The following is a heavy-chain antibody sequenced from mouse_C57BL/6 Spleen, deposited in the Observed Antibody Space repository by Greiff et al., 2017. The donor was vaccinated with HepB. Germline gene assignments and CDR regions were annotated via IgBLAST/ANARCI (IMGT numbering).Heavy chain of an antibody. CDR3: AKNSPYDYGFDY. J-gene: IGHJ2*01. Sequence: VQVVESGPGLVQPSQSLSITCTVSGFSLTSYGVHWVRQSPGKGLEWLGVIWRGGSTDYNAAFMSRLSITKDNSKSQVFFKMNSLQADDTAIYYCAKNSPYDYGFDYWGQGTTLTVSS. D-gene: IGHD2-4*01. CDR2: IWRGGST. CDR1: GFSLTSYG. V-gene: IGHV2-5*01.